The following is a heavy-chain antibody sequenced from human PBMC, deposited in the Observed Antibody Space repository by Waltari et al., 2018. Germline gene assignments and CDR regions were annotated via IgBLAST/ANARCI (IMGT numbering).Heavy chain of an antibody. CDR1: GYDCATYW. CDR2: IDPSASYT. D-gene: IGHD1-1*01. J-gene: IGHJ6*03. Sequence: EVQLVQSGAEVKKPGESLRISCEGSGYDCATYWITWVRHMPGKGLEWMGRIDPSASYTNYSPSFRGHVTISVDRSISTAYIQWSGLRASDTAIYYCARTSTRDFYYMDVWGKGTTVTVSS. V-gene: IGHV5-10-1*01. CDR3: ARTSTRDFYYMDV.